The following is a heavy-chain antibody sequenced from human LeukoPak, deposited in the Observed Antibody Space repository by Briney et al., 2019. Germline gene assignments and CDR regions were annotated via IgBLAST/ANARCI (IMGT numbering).Heavy chain of an antibody. CDR2: ISGSGGST. CDR3: ANRGKYCSSTSCLGSAQVDY. V-gene: IGHV3-23*01. J-gene: IGHJ4*02. D-gene: IGHD2-2*01. CDR1: EFTFSSFA. Sequence: GGSLRLSCAASEFTFSSFAMSWVRQAPGKGLEWVSSISGSGGSTYYADSVKGRFTISRDNSKNTLYLQMNSLRAEDTAVYYCANRGKYCSSTSCLGSAQVDYWGQGTLVTVSS.